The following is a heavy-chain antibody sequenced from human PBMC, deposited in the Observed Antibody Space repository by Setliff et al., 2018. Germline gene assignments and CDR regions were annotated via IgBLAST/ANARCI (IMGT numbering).Heavy chain of an antibody. CDR2: IYPGDPQI. Sequence: PGESLKISCKDSGYSFSISWIGWVRRMPGKGLDWMGIIYPGDPQIRYSPSFQGQVTISADKSTSTAYLEWSSLKASDTAMYYCVRPSAGYSRPFDVWGQGTRVTV. D-gene: IGHD2-15*01. CDR3: VRPSAGYSRPFDV. CDR1: GYSFSISW. J-gene: IGHJ3*01. V-gene: IGHV5-51*01.